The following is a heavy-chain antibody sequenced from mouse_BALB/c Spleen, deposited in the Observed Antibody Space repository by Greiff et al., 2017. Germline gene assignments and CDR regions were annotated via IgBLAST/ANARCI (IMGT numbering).Heavy chain of an antibody. CDR3: ARDGDYYGSSYSAMDY. CDR2: IWAGGST. J-gene: IGHJ4*01. CDR1: GFSLTSYG. Sequence: QVQLKQSGPGLVAPSQSLPITCTVSGFSLTSYGVHWVRQPPGKGLEWLGVIWAGGSTNYNSALMSRLSISKDNSKSQVFLKMNSLQTDDTAMYYCARDGDYYGSSYSAMDYWGQGTSVTVSS. D-gene: IGHD1-1*01. V-gene: IGHV2-9*02.